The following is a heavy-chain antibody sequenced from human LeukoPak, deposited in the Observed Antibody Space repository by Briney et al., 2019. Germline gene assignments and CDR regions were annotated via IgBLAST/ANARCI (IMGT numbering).Heavy chain of an antibody. CDR1: GFTFSSYW. CDR3: ARDNGYYDFWLVPSVAGDLDY. CDR2: IKQDGSEK. D-gene: IGHD3/OR15-3a*01. V-gene: IGHV3-7*01. Sequence: GGSLILSCAASGFTFSSYWMSWVRQAPGKGLEWVANIKQDGSEKYYVDSVKGRFTISRDNAKNSLYLQMNSLRAEDTAVYYCARDNGYYDFWLVPSVAGDLDYWGQGTLVTVSS. J-gene: IGHJ4*02.